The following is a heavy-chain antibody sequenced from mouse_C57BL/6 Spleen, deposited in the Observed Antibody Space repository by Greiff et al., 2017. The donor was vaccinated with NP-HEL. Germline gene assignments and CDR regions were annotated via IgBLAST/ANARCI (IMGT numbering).Heavy chain of an antibody. CDR2: ISSGGSYT. J-gene: IGHJ2*01. Sequence: EVKVVESGGDLVKPGGSLKLSCAASGFTFSSYGMSWVRQTPDKRLEWVATISSGGSYTYYPDSVKGRFTISRDNAKNTLYLQMSSLKSEDTAMYYCAREGILVTTYYFDYWGQGTTLTVSS. CDR3: AREGILVTTYYFDY. D-gene: IGHD2-5*01. V-gene: IGHV5-6*01. CDR1: GFTFSSYG.